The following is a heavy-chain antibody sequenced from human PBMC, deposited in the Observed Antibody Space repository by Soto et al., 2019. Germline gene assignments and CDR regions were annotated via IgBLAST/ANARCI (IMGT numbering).Heavy chain of an antibody. J-gene: IGHJ4*02. CDR2: ISYDGTNK. Sequence: QVQLVESGGGVGQPGRSLSLSCAASGFIFTHYGLHWVRQAPGKGLEWVAVISYDGTNKHYADSVKGRFTISRDNSKNTVFLQMNSLRAEDTAVYYCAKDEPSSSWGQGTLVTVSS. D-gene: IGHD6-13*01. V-gene: IGHV3-30*18. CDR1: GFIFTHYG. CDR3: AKDEPSSS.